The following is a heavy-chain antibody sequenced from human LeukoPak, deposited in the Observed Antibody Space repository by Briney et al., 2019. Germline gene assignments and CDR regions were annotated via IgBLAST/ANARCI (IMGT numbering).Heavy chain of an antibody. CDR3: ARDDYRGVTNFDP. D-gene: IGHD3-10*01. CDR2: ISYTGST. J-gene: IGHJ5*02. V-gene: IGHV4-59*01. CDR1: GGSISPYF. Sequence: PSETLSLTCTVSGGSISPYFWSWMRQTPGKGLEWIGYISYTGSTNYNPALKSRVTISVDTSKNQFSLQLTSVTAADTAVYYCARDDYRGVTNFDPWGQGTLVHVSS.